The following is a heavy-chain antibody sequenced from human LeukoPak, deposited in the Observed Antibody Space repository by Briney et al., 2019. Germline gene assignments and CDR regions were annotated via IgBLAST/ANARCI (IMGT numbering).Heavy chain of an antibody. J-gene: IGHJ5*02. CDR2: IIPIFGTA. V-gene: IGHV1-69*05. Sequence: SVKVSCKXSGGTFSSYAISWVRQAPGQGLERMGRIIPIFGTANYAQKFQGRVTITTDESTSTAYMELSSLRSEDTAVYYCARDHGDYEGGWFDPWGQGTLVTVSS. CDR3: ARDHGDYEGGWFDP. D-gene: IGHD4-17*01. CDR1: GGTFSSYA.